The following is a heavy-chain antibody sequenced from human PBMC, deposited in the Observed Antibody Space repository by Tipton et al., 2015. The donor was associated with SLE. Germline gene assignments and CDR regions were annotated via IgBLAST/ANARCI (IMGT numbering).Heavy chain of an antibody. J-gene: IGHJ4*02. CDR3: ARVDSWHTIDY. V-gene: IGHV4-34*01. CDR1: GGSFTDYY. Sequence: TLSLTCAVYGGSFTDYYWTWIRQPPGEGLEWIGEISHGGSTNYNPSLKSRVTISVDTSKNQFSLKVSSVTAADTAVYYCARVDSWHTIDYWGLGTLVTVSS. CDR2: ISHGGST. D-gene: IGHD4-11*01.